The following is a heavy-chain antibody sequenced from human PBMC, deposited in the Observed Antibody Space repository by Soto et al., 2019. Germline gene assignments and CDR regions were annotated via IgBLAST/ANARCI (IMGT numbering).Heavy chain of an antibody. CDR3: AKRGIASGDPIDY. CDR2: ITTSGGST. V-gene: IGHV3-23*01. J-gene: IGHJ4*02. Sequence: EVQLFESGGGLVQPGGSLRLSCAASGFTFSSHAMSWVRQTPGKGLEWVSAITTSGGSTYYADSVKGRFTISRDNSKNTQYLQMNSLRAEDTAVYYCAKRGIASGDPIDYWGQGTLVTVSS. CDR1: GFTFSSHA. D-gene: IGHD6-13*01.